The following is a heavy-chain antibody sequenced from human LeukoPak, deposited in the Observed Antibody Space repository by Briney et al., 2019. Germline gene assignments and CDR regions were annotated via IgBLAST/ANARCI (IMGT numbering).Heavy chain of an antibody. D-gene: IGHD3-22*01. V-gene: IGHV3-23*01. CDR2: ISGSGGST. Sequence: GGSLILSCAASGFTFSSYAMSWVRQAPGKGLEWVPAISGSGGSTYYADSVKGRFTISRDNSKNTLYLQMNSLRAEDTAVYYCAKDYYDSSDYWGQGTLVTVSS. CDR3: AKDYYDSSDY. J-gene: IGHJ4*02. CDR1: GFTFSSYA.